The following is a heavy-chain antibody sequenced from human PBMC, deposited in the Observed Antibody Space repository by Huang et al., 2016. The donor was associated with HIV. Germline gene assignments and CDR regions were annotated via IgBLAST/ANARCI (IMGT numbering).Heavy chain of an antibody. D-gene: IGHD3-22*01. V-gene: IGHV4-34*02. J-gene: IGHJ4*02. CDR3: ARRYNSRRDY. CDR1: GGSFSGYY. CDR2: INHSGNT. Sequence: QVQLEQWGAGLLKASETLSLTCAVYGGSFSGYYWNWLRQAPGKGLEWVGEINHSGNTNYNPSLKSRVNMSVDTSKSHFSLYLTSLSAADTGTYFCARRYNSRRDYWGRGTLVTVHS.